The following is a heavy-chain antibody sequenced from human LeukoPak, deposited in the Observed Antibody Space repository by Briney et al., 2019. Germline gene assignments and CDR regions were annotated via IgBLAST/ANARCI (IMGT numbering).Heavy chain of an antibody. CDR2: IRKKPDSYTT. Sequence: GGSLRLSCAASGFTFSSYAMDWVRQAPGKGLEWVGRIRKKPDSYTTEYAASVKGRFTISRDDSKNSLYLEMNSLKTEDTALYYCARVHASGSFHWDFWGQGTLVTVSS. CDR1: GFTFSSYA. CDR3: ARVHASGSFHWDF. D-gene: IGHD3-10*01. J-gene: IGHJ4*02. V-gene: IGHV3-72*01.